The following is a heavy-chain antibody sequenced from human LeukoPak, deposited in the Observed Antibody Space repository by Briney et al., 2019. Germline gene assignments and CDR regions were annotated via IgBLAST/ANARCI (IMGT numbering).Heavy chain of an antibody. Sequence: RGGSLRLSCAASGFTFSSYAMHWVRPAPGKGLEWVAVISYDGSNKYYADSVKGRFTISRDNSKNTLYLQMNSLRAEDTAVYYCARVAVVDDFDYWGQGTLVTVSS. CDR1: GFTFSSYA. V-gene: IGHV3-30-3*01. CDR3: ARVAVVDDFDY. J-gene: IGHJ4*02. CDR2: ISYDGSNK. D-gene: IGHD2-15*01.